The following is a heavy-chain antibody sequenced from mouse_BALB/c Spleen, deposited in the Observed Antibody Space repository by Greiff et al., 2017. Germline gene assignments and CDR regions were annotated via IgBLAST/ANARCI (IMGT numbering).Heavy chain of an antibody. CDR2: ISSGGGST. CDR1: GFAFSSYD. V-gene: IGHV5-12-1*01. CDR3: ARHGYGRGFAY. D-gene: IGHD1-1*01. Sequence: EVQGVESGGGLVKPGGSLKLSCAASGFAFSSYDMSWVRQTPEKRLEWVAYISSGGGSTYYPDTVKGRFTISRDNAKNTLYLQMSSLKSEDTAMYYCARHGYGRGFAYWGQGTLVTVSA. J-gene: IGHJ3*01.